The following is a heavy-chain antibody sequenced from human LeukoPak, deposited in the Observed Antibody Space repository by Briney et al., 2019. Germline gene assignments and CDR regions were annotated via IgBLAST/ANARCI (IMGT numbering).Heavy chain of an antibody. CDR3: AKAEVGRTNDAFDI. CDR2: ISGSGVTT. J-gene: IGHJ3*02. Sequence: GGSLRLSCVASGFTFSDYAMSWVRLAPGKGLEWVSAISGSGVTTYHVDSVKGRFTISRDSSKNTLYLQMNSLRAEDTAVYYCAKAEVGRTNDAFDIWGQGTMVTVSS. CDR1: GFTFSDYA. D-gene: IGHD1-26*01. V-gene: IGHV3-23*01.